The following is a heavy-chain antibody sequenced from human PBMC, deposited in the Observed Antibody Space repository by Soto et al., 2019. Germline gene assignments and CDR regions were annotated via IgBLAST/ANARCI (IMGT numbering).Heavy chain of an antibody. Sequence: EVQLVESGGGLVQPGGSLSLSCAASGFTFSSYWMSWVRQAPGKGLEWVANIKQDGSEKYYVDSVKGRFTISRDNAKNSLYLQMNSLRAEDTAVYYCARDCPYDFWSGYWRYWGQGTLVTVS. CDR3: ARDCPYDFWSGYWRY. D-gene: IGHD3-3*01. J-gene: IGHJ4*02. CDR1: GFTFSSYW. V-gene: IGHV3-7*03. CDR2: IKQDGSEK.